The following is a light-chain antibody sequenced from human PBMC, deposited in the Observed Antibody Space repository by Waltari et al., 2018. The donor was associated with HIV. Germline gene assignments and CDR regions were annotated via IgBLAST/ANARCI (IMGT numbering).Light chain of an antibody. CDR3: QQYGSSPPYT. J-gene: IGKJ2*01. CDR2: GAS. Sequence: EIVLTQSPGTLSLSPGERATLSCRASQSVSSSYLAWYQQKPGQAPRLLIYGASSRATGIPDRFSGSGSETDFTLTISRLEPEDCAVYYCQQYGSSPPYTVGQGTKLEIK. V-gene: IGKV3-20*01. CDR1: QSVSSSY.